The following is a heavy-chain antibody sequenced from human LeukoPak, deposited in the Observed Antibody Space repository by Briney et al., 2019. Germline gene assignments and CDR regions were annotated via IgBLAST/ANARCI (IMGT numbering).Heavy chain of an antibody. V-gene: IGHV4-39*07. Sequence: SETLSLTCTVSGGSISSSSYYWGWIRQPPGKGLEWIGSIYYSGSTYYNPSLKSRVTISVDTSKNQFSLKLSSVTAADTAVYYCAREISGRGYTYGAMDYWGQGTLVTVSS. D-gene: IGHD5-18*01. CDR1: GGSISSSSYY. CDR2: IYYSGST. CDR3: AREISGRGYTYGAMDY. J-gene: IGHJ4*02.